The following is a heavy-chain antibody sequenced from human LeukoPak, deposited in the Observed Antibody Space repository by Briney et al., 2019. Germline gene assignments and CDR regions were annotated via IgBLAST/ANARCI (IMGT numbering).Heavy chain of an antibody. CDR3: KKDLHYYDSRAAGCKYYFDY. J-gene: IGHJ4*02. CDR2: ISGGST. Sequence: GGSLRLSCAASGFTVSSNEMSWVRQAPGKGLEWVSSISGGSTYYADSRKGRFTISRDNSKNTLHLQMNSLRAEDTAVYYCKKDLHYYDSRAAGCKYYFDYWGQGTLVTVSS. CDR1: GFTVSSNE. D-gene: IGHD3-22*01. V-gene: IGHV3-38-3*01.